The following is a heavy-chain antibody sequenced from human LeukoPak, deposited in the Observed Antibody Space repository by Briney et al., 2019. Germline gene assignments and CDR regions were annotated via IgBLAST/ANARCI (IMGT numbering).Heavy chain of an antibody. CDR1: GFTFSDYY. Sequence: GGSLRLSYAASGFTFSDYYMSWIRQAPGKGLEWVSYISGTSSYINYADSVKGRFTISRDNAKNSLFLQMNSLRAEDTAVYYCARVSQWLVPYWGQGTLVTVSS. J-gene: IGHJ4*02. CDR2: ISGTSSYI. CDR3: ARVSQWLVPY. V-gene: IGHV3-11*05. D-gene: IGHD6-19*01.